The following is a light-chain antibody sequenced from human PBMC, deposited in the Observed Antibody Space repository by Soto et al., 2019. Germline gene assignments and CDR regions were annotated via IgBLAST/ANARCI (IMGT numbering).Light chain of an antibody. V-gene: IGKV3-20*01. J-gene: IGKJ5*01. CDR3: QEYDGSPIT. Sequence: ELVLTQSPDTLSLSPGERATLSCRASQSIRSGRLAWHQQKPGQAPTLVIFDASSRASGIPERFSGSGAGADFTLTITRLEPEDFAVYYCQEYDGSPITFELGTRLEI. CDR2: DAS. CDR1: QSIRSGR.